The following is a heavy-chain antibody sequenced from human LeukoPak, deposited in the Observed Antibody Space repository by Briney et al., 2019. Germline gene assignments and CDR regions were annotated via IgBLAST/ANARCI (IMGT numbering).Heavy chain of an antibody. CDR3: ARALRFIGDGYNPYYFDY. D-gene: IGHD5-24*01. J-gene: IGHJ4*02. CDR2: IIPIFGTA. CDR1: GGTFSSYA. V-gene: IGHV1-69*13. Sequence: GASVKVSCKASGGTFSSYAISWVRQAPGQGLEWMGGIIPIFGTANYAQKFQGRVTITADESTSTAYMELSSLRSEDTAVYYCARALRFIGDGYNPYYFDYWGQGTLVTVSS.